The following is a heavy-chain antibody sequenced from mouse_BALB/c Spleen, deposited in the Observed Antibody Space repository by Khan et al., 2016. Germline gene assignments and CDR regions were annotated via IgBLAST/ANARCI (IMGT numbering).Heavy chain of an antibody. J-gene: IGHJ2*01. CDR3: ARTARIKY. D-gene: IGHD1-2*01. V-gene: IGHV3-2*02. CDR1: GYSITSGYG. Sequence: QLEESGPGLVPPSQSLSLTCTVTGYSITSGYGWNWIRQFPGNKLEWMGYISYSGSTNYNPSLKSRISIIRDTSKNQFFLQLNSVTTEDTATYYCARTARIKYWGQGTTLTVSS. CDR2: ISYSGST.